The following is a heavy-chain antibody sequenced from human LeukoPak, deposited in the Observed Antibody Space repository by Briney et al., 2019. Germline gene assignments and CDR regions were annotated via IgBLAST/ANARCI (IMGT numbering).Heavy chain of an antibody. Sequence: GGSLRLSCAASGFTFDDYAMHWVRQAPGKGLEWVSLISGDGGTSYANSVKGRFTISRDNSKNSLYLQMNSLRTEDTALYYCAKEKDCRGGSCSSPMDVWGQGTTVTVSS. V-gene: IGHV3-43*02. CDR1: GFTFDDYA. CDR2: ISGDGGT. D-gene: IGHD2-15*01. CDR3: AKEKDCRGGSCSSPMDV. J-gene: IGHJ6*02.